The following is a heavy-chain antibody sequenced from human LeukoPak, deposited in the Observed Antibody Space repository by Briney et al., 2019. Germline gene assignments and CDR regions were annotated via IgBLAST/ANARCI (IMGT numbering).Heavy chain of an antibody. CDR1: GFTFSSST. Sequence: GGSLRLSCAASGFTFSSSTMNWVRQSPGKGLEWVSSISTSSTYIYYPDSVKGRFTISRDNAKNSLYLQMNSLRAEDTAVYYCASSWDYWGQGTLVTVSS. V-gene: IGHV3-21*01. CDR2: ISTSSTYI. CDR3: ASSWDY. J-gene: IGHJ4*02. D-gene: IGHD2-15*01.